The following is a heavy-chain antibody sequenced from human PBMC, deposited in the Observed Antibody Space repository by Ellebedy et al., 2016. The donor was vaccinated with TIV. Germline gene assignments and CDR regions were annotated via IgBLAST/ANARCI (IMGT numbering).Heavy chain of an antibody. CDR1: GFTFSTYW. CDR2: IKQDGSEK. Sequence: GGSLRLSXAASGFTFSTYWMTWIRQAPGKGLEWVANIKQDGSEKYYVDSVKGRFTISRDNAKNSLYLQMNSLRAEDTAVYYCAREAITIFGSDYWGQGTLVTVSS. V-gene: IGHV3-7*01. CDR3: AREAITIFGSDY. D-gene: IGHD3-3*01. J-gene: IGHJ4*02.